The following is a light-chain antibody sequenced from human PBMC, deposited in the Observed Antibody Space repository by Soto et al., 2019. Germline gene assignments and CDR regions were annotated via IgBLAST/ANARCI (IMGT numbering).Light chain of an antibody. CDR1: NSDVGGYNY. CDR3: SSYTTSNTRQIV. Sequence: QSALTQPASVSGSPGQSITISCTGTNSDVGGYNYVSWYQQHTGKAPKFMIYDVSSRPSGVSDRFSGSKSGNTASLTISGIQAEDEADYYCSSYTTSNTRQIVFGTGTKVTVL. V-gene: IGLV2-14*01. CDR2: DVS. J-gene: IGLJ1*01.